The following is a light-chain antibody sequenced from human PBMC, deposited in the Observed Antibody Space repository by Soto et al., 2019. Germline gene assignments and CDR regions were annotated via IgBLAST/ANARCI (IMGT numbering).Light chain of an antibody. CDR3: QQYNKGPPWT. J-gene: IGKJ1*01. CDR1: EDVSIT. V-gene: IGKV3-15*01. CDR2: DVS. Sequence: DIVMTQSPATLSVSAGETATLSCRASEDVSITLAWYQQKPGQSPRLLIYDVSTRATGIPARFSGSGSGTEFTLTISDLQSEDFAVYYWQQYNKGPPWTFGQGTKVDMK.